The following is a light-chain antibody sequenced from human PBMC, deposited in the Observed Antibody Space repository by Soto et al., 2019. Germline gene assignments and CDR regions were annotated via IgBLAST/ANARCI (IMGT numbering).Light chain of an antibody. CDR1: SSNIGVNY. Sequence: QSVLTQPPSASGTPGQRVTISCSGSSSNIGVNYVYWYQQLPGTAPKLLIYTNNQRPSGVPDRFSGSKSGTSASLAISGLRSEEEADYHCATWDDSLSGVVFGGGTQLTVL. CDR3: ATWDDSLSGVV. J-gene: IGLJ2*01. CDR2: TNN. V-gene: IGLV1-47*01.